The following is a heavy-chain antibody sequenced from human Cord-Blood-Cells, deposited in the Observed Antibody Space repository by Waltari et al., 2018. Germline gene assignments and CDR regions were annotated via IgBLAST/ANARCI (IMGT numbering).Heavy chain of an antibody. V-gene: IGHV3-30-3*01. CDR1: GFTFSSYA. J-gene: IGHJ4*02. CDR2: ISYDGSNK. Sequence: QVQLVESGGGVVQPGRSLRLSCAASGFTFSSYAMHWVRQAPGKGLEWVAVISYDGSNKYYADSVKGRFTISRDNSKNTLYLQMNSLRAGDTAVYYCARDVTTVTFDYWGQGTLVTVSS. CDR3: ARDVTTVTFDY. D-gene: IGHD4-17*01.